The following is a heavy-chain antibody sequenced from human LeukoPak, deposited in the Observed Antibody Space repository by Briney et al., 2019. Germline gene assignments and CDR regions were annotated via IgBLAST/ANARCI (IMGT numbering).Heavy chain of an antibody. Sequence: SETLSLTCTVSGGSISSDYWNWIRQPPGKGLEWIGFIYYTGITNYNPSLKSRVTISLDMSKNQFSLRLYSVTAADTAVYYCARRGENGHWYFDLWGRGTLVAVSS. CDR3: ARRGENGHWYFDL. CDR1: GGSISSDY. V-gene: IGHV4-59*08. CDR2: IYYTGIT. J-gene: IGHJ2*01. D-gene: IGHD3-16*01.